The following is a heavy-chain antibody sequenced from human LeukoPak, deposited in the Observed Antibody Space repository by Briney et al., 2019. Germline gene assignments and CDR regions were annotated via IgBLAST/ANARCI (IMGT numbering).Heavy chain of an antibody. D-gene: IGHD6-19*01. V-gene: IGHV5-51*01. Sequence: GESLKISCKASGYSFTDHWIGWVRQMPGKGLEWMGIIYPGDSDTRYSPSFQGQVTISADKSISTAYLQWRTLQAPDTAMYCCARGDNSGWYFFDYWGQGTLVTVSS. CDR1: GYSFTDHW. CDR2: IYPGDSDT. CDR3: ARGDNSGWYFFDY. J-gene: IGHJ4*02.